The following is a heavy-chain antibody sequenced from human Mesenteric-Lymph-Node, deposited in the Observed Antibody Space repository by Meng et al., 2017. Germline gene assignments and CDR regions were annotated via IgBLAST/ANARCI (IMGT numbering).Heavy chain of an antibody. CDR3: AREAGRDGYATPKFDY. Sequence: QVQLQVSGPGLVKPLQTLYLTCTVAGGSIGSGGYFWSWIRQHPGKGLEWIGYIYYTGSTFYNPSLKSRVTISVDTSKNQFSLKLISATAAYTAVYYCAREAGRDGYATPKFDYWGQGTLVTVSS. V-gene: IGHV4-31*03. CDR1: GGSIGSGGYF. D-gene: IGHD5-24*01. CDR2: IYYTGST. J-gene: IGHJ4*02.